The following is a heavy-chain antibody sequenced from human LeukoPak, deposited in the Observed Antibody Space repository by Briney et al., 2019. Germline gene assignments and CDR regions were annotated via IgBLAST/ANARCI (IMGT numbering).Heavy chain of an antibody. CDR3: AKVEPAQQLVFDY. CDR1: GFTFSNYA. J-gene: IGHJ4*02. V-gene: IGHV3-23*01. D-gene: IGHD6-13*01. CDR2: ISDSGGDT. Sequence: GGSLRLSCAASGFTFSNYAMSWVRQAPGKGLEWVSGISDSGGDTYYAGSVKGRFTISRDNSKNTLYLQMNSLRAEDTAVYYCAKVEPAQQLVFDYWGQGTLVTVSS.